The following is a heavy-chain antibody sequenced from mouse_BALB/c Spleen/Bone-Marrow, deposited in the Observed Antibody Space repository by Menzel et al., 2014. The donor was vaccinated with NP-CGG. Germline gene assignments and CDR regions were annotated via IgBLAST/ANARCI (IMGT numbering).Heavy chain of an antibody. V-gene: IGHV1-18*01. CDR3: ARGWLLRHYFDY. CDR2: INPNNGGT. D-gene: IGHD2-3*01. J-gene: IGHJ2*01. CDR1: GYTFTEYT. Sequence: DVQLQESGPDLVKPGASVKISRKTSGYTFTEYTMHWVKQSHVKSLEWIGGINPNNGGTSYSQKFKGKATWTVDKSSSTAYMELRSLTSEDSAVYYCARGWLLRHYFDYWGQGTTLTVSS.